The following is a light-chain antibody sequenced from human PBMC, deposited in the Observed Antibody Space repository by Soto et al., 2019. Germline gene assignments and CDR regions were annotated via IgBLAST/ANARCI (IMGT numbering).Light chain of an antibody. CDR2: GAS. CDR1: QSARSS. V-gene: IGKV3-15*01. CDR3: QHYNNWVGT. J-gene: IGKJ4*01. Sequence: EIVMTQSPATLSVSPGERATLSCRASQSARSSLAWYQQRPGQAPRLLIYGASTRATGIPARFSGSGSGTEFTLTISSLQSEDFTVYYCQHYNNWVGTFGGGTKVDIK.